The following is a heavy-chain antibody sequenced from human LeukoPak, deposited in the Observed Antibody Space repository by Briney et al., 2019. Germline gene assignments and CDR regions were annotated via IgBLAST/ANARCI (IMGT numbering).Heavy chain of an antibody. CDR1: GFTVSSKY. Sequence: GGSLRLSCAAFGFTVSSKYMSWVRQAPGKGLEWVSVFYSGGSTYYADSVKGRFTISRDNSKNTLYLQMNSLRAEDTAVYYCANQGATQGYWGQGTLVTVSS. CDR2: FYSGGST. V-gene: IGHV3-66*01. J-gene: IGHJ4*02. D-gene: IGHD1-26*01. CDR3: ANQGATQGY.